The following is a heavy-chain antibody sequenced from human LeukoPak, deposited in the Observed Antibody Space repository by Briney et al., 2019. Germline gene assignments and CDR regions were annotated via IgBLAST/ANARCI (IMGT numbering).Heavy chain of an antibody. CDR2: ISGSGGST. V-gene: IGHV3-23*01. CDR1: GFPFSSYS. Sequence: GGSLRLSCAASGFPFSSYSMNWVRQTPGKGLEWVSAISGSGGSTYYADSVKGRFTISRDNSKNTLYLQMNSLRAEDTAVYYCAKEEWPYYYGSGNLNLQLDYWGQGTLVTVSS. CDR3: AKEEWPYYYGSGNLNLQLDY. D-gene: IGHD3-10*01. J-gene: IGHJ4*02.